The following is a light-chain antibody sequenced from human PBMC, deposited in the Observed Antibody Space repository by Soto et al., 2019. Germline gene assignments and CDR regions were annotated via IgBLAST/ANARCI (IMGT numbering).Light chain of an antibody. V-gene: IGLV2-14*01. CDR3: SSYTSSSTLQAV. CDR2: DVS. J-gene: IGLJ2*01. CDR1: SSDVGGYNY. Sequence: QSALTQPASVSGSPGQSITISCTGTSSDVGGYNYVSWYQQHPGKAPKLMIYDVSNRPSGVSNRFSGSKSGNTASLTISGLHAEDEAYYYCSSYTSSSTLQAVFGGGTQLTVL.